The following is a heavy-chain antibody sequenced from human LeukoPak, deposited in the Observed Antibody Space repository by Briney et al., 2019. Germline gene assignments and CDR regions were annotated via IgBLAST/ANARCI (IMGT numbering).Heavy chain of an antibody. V-gene: IGHV3-23*01. CDR3: AKLDADIVVVPAASDP. Sequence: GGSLRLSCAASGFTFSAYAMNWVRQAPGKGLEWVSVISGSGGSTYYADSVKGRFTISRDNSKNTLYLQMNSLRAEDTAVYYCAKLDADIVVVPAASDPWGQGTLVTVSS. CDR1: GFTFSAYA. J-gene: IGHJ5*02. CDR2: ISGSGGST. D-gene: IGHD2-2*01.